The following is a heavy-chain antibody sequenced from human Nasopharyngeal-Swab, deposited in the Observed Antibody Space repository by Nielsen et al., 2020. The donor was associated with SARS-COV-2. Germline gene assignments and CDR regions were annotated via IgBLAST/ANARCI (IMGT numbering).Heavy chain of an antibody. D-gene: IGHD3-10*01. V-gene: IGHV3-9*01. CDR2: ISWKSGNM. CDR3: AKTMVRGDFYYFLDV. Sequence: GGSLRLSCVASGFSFDDYTMHWVRQDPGKGLEWVSGISWKSGNMGYADSVKGRFTISRDNAKNSVYLQMNSLRPEDTALYYCAKTMVRGDFYYFLDVWGKGTRSPSP. J-gene: IGHJ6*03. CDR1: GFSFDDYT.